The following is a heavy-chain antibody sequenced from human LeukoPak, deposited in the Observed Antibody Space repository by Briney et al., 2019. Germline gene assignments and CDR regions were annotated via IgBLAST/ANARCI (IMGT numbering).Heavy chain of an antibody. CDR3: ARDLLSSGYSSSCIDY. CDR1: GFTFSSYS. J-gene: IGHJ4*02. D-gene: IGHD6-13*01. V-gene: IGHV3-21*01. CDR2: ISSSSSYI. Sequence: GGSLRLSCAASGFTFSSYSMNWVRQAPGKGLEWVSSISSSSSYIYYADSVKGRFTVSRDNAKNSLYLQMNSLRAEDTAVYYCARDLLSSGYSSSCIDYWGQGTLVTVSS.